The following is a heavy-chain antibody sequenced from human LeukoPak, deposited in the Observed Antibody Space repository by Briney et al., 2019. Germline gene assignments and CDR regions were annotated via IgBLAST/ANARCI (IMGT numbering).Heavy chain of an antibody. CDR1: GFTFSTYG. V-gene: IGHV3-30*18. J-gene: IGHJ5*02. Sequence: GGSLRLSCAASGFTFSTYGMYWVRQAPGKGLEWVALISYDGSNKYYADSVKGRFTISRDNSKNTLYLQMTSLRVEDTAVYYCAKDPVGAAYNWFDPWGQGTLVTVSS. D-gene: IGHD1-26*01. CDR3: AKDPVGAAYNWFDP. CDR2: ISYDGSNK.